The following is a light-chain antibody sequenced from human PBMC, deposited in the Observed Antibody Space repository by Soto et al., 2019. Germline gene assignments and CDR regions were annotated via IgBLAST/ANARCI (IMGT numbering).Light chain of an antibody. CDR1: QSTSTNY. CDR2: DAS. J-gene: IGKJ1*01. Sequence: EIVLTQSPGSLSLSPGERATLSSRASQSTSTNYLAWDQQNPGQAPRLLIYDASNRATGIPDRFSVSGSGTDFTLTISRLEPEDSALYYCQQFVDSPPRWTFGQGTKVDIK. V-gene: IGKV3-20*01. CDR3: QQFVDSPPRWT.